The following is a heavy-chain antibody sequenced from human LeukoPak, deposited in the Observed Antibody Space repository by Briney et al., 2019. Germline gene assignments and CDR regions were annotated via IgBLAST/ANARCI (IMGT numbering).Heavy chain of an antibody. V-gene: IGHV4-39*07. CDR3: ARRAFGRLWFGESYIV. CDR2: IDYSGNT. J-gene: IGHJ4*02. Sequence: SETLSLTCAVSGDSSYSSIYYWAWVRQPPGKGLEWIGTIDYSGNTYYNPSLKSRATISTDTSRNQFSLKLSSVTAADTAVYYCARRAFGRLWFGESYIVWGQGTLVTVSS. CDR1: GDSSYSSIYY. D-gene: IGHD3-10*01.